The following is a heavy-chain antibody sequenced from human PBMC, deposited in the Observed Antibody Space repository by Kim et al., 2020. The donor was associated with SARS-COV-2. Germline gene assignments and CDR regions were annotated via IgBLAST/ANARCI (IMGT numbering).Heavy chain of an antibody. Sequence: SETLSLTCAVYGGSFSGYYWSWIRQPPGKGLEWIGEINHSGSTNYNPSLKSRVTISVDTSKNQFSLKLSSVTAADTAVYYCARGLEYDYVWGSYRYHPYYFDYWGQGTLVTVSS. D-gene: IGHD3-16*02. J-gene: IGHJ4*02. CDR1: GGSFSGYY. V-gene: IGHV4-34*01. CDR2: INHSGST. CDR3: ARGLEYDYVWGSYRYHPYYFDY.